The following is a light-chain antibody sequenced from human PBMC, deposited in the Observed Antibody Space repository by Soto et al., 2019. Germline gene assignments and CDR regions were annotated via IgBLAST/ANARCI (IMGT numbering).Light chain of an antibody. CDR2: ATS. CDR1: QDISSE. V-gene: IGKV1-6*01. CDR3: LQDYGYPRT. J-gene: IGKJ3*01. Sequence: IQMTQSPSSLSASVGDRVTLTCRASQDISSELSWYQQKSGRAPKLLIYATSTVESGVPSRFSGSGSGTNFTLTINSLQPEDFVTYYCLQDYGYPRTFGPGTKVEIK.